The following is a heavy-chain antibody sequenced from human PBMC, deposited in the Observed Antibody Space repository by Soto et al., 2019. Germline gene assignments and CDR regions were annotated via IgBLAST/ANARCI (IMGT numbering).Heavy chain of an antibody. CDR3: ARDLRSTYYYGSGRYYPFGWFDP. J-gene: IGHJ5*02. Sequence: ASVKVSCKASGYTFTSYAMHWVRQAPGQRLEWMGWINAGNGNTKYSQKFQGRVTITRDTSASTAYMELSSLRSEDTAVYYCARDLRSTYYYGSGRYYPFGWFDPWGQGTLVTVSS. CDR2: INAGNGNT. V-gene: IGHV1-3*01. CDR1: GYTFTSYA. D-gene: IGHD3-10*01.